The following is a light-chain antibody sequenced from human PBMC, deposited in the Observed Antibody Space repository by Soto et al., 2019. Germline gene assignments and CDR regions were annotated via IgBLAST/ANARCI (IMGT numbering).Light chain of an antibody. J-gene: IGKJ4*01. CDR3: QQSYSTPLT. Sequence: IQMTQSPSSLSESVGDRVTIPCXASQSISSYLNWYQQKPGKAPKLLIYAASSLQSGVPSRFSGSGSGTDFTLTISSLQPEDFATYYCQQSYSTPLTFGGGTKVDIK. V-gene: IGKV1-39*01. CDR1: QSISSY. CDR2: AAS.